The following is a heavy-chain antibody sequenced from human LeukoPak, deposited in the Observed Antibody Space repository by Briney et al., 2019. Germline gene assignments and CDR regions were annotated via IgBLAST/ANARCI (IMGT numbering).Heavy chain of an antibody. Sequence: GASVKVSCKVSGYTLTELSMHWVRQAPGKGLEWMGGFDPEDGETIYAQKFQGRVTMTEDTSTDTAYMELSSLRSEDTAVYYRATDNPGRDYDSSGLFDYWGQGTLVTVSS. V-gene: IGHV1-24*01. CDR1: GYTLTELS. CDR2: FDPEDGET. D-gene: IGHD3-22*01. CDR3: ATDNPGRDYDSSGLFDY. J-gene: IGHJ4*02.